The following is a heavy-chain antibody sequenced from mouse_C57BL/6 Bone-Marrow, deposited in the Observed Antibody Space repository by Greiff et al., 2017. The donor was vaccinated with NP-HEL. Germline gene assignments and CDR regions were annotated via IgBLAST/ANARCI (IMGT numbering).Heavy chain of an antibody. V-gene: IGHV14-4*01. CDR1: GFNIKDDY. Sequence: VQLKQSGAELVRPGASVKLSCTASGFNIKDDYMHWVKQRPEQGLEWIGRIDPENGDTEYASKFQGKATITADTSSNTAYLQLSSLTAENTAVYYCTTFYYGNYEWYFDVGGTGNTVTVSS. CDR2: IDPENGDT. CDR3: TTFYYGNYEWYFDV. J-gene: IGHJ1*03. D-gene: IGHD2-1*01.